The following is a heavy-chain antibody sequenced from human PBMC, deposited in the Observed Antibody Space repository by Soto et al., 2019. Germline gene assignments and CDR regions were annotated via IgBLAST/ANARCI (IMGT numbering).Heavy chain of an antibody. Sequence: QLQLQESGPGLVKASETLSLTCTVSGGSITRNNHFWGWIRQSPGKGLEWIGSIQYGGTTNYNPSPRSRVIMSAETSKSQFSLMMNSVPGADTAVYYFARLGSSGWYSGSYFDSWGQGTLVTVSP. CDR2: IQYGGTT. J-gene: IGHJ4*02. V-gene: IGHV4-39*01. CDR3: ARLGSSGWYSGSYFDS. D-gene: IGHD6-19*01. CDR1: GGSITRNNHF.